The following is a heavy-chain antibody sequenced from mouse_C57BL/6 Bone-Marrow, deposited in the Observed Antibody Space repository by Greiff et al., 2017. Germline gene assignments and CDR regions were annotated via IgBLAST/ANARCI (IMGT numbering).Heavy chain of an antibody. D-gene: IGHD2-4*01. CDR3: VRQRGLRPYFDY. CDR1: GFSFNTYA. Sequence: EVQRVESGGGLVQPKGSLKLSCAASGFSFNTYAMNWVRQAPGTGLEWVARIRSKSNNYATYYADSVKDRFTISRDDSESMLYLQMNNLKTEDTAMYYCVRQRGLRPYFDYWGQGTTLTVSS. CDR2: IRSKSNNYAT. J-gene: IGHJ2*01. V-gene: IGHV10-1*01.